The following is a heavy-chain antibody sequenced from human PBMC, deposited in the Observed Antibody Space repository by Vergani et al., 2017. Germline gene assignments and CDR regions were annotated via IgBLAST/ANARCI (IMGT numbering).Heavy chain of an antibody. CDR2: IYYSGST. CDR1: GGSISSGDYY. V-gene: IGHV4-30-4*08. D-gene: IGHD3-10*01. J-gene: IGHJ6*02. Sequence: QVQLQEWGAGLLKTSETLSLTCTVSGGSISSGDYYWSWIRQPPGKGLEWIGYIYYSGSTYYNPSLKSRVTISVDTSKNQFSLKLSSVTAADTAVYYCARGPYYYGSGSYYTRYYYYYGMDVWGQ. CDR3: ARGPYYYGSGSYYTRYYYYYGMDV.